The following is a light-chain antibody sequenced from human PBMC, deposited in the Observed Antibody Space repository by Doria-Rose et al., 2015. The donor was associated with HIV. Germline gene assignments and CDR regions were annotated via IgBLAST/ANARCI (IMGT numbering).Light chain of an antibody. Sequence: PGQRVTISCTGSSSNIGAGYDVHWYQQLPGTAPKLLIYGNNNRPSGVPDRFSGSKSGTSAPLAITGLQVEDEANYYCQSYDSSLSGYVFGTGAEVTVL. CDR3: QSYDSSLSGYV. CDR2: GNN. J-gene: IGLJ1*01. V-gene: IGLV1-40*01. CDR1: SSNIGAGYD.